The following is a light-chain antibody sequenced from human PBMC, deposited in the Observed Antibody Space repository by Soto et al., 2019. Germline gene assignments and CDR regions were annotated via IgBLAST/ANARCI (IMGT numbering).Light chain of an antibody. CDR3: QQYNSYST. CDR1: QGISTW. V-gene: IGKV1-5*03. J-gene: IGKJ1*01. CDR2: KAS. Sequence: DIQMTQSPSPPSASVGDRVTITCRASQGISTWLAWYQQKPGKAPNLLIYKASSLESGVPSRFSGSGSGTEFTLTISSLQPDDFATYYCQQYNSYSTFGQGTKVDIK.